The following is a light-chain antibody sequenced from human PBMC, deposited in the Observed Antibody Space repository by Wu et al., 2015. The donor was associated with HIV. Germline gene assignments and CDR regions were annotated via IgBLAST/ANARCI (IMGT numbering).Light chain of an antibody. Sequence: EIVMTQSPATLSVSPGQRVTLSCRVSQTIANKLAWYQQRPGQGPRLLIYETSTRATGIPARFSGRGSGTEFTLTISDMQSEDFAVYYCQQYKNWPPFTFGQGTRLDIK. CDR1: QTIANK. CDR3: QQYKNWPPFT. J-gene: IGKJ5*01. V-gene: IGKV3-15*01. CDR2: ETS.